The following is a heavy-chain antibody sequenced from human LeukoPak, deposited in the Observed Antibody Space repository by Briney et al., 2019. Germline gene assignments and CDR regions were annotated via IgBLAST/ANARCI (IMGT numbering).Heavy chain of an antibody. V-gene: IGHV3-11*01. CDR1: GFIFSDYY. CDR3: ARDEFPGIAAAGFDP. D-gene: IGHD6-13*01. Sequence: GGSLRLSCAASGFIFSDYYVSWIRQAPGKGLEWVSYISSSGSTIYYADSVKGRFTISRDNAKNSLYLQMKSLRAEDTAVYYCARDEFPGIAAAGFDPWGQGTLVTVSS. CDR2: ISSSGSTI. J-gene: IGHJ5*02.